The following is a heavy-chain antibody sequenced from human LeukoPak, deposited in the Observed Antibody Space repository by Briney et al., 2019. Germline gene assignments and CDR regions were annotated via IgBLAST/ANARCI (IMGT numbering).Heavy chain of an antibody. CDR2: IYYSGST. D-gene: IGHD4-17*01. J-gene: IGHJ6*03. CDR1: GGSISSGDYY. Sequence: PSQTLSLTCTVSGGSISSGDYYWSWIRQPPGKGLEWIGYIYYSGSTYYNLSLKSRVTISVDKSKNQFSLKLSSVTAADTAVYYCARDPPESDGDYSYYYYYMDVWGKGTTVTVSS. V-gene: IGHV4-30-4*08. CDR3: ARDPPESDGDYSYYYYYMDV.